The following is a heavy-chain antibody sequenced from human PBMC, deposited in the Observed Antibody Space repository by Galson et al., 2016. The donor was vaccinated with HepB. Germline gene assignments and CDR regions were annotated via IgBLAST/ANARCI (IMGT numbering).Heavy chain of an antibody. J-gene: IGHJ4*02. V-gene: IGHV3-13*01. CDR1: GFTFSSFD. CDR3: ARAPYCSTNNCYRYFDY. CDR2: IGSAGDT. D-gene: IGHD2-2*01. Sequence: SLRLSCAASGFTFSSFDMHWVRQGIGKGLEWVSAIGSAGDTYYPGYVKGRFTISRENAKNSLHLQMNSLRAEDTAVCYCARAPYCSTNNCYRYFDYWGQGTLITVSS.